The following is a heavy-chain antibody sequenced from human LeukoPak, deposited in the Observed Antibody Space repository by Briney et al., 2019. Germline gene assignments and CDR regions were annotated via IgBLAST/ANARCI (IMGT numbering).Heavy chain of an antibody. V-gene: IGHV3-21*06. Sequence: GGSLRLSCAAPGFTFRSYTMNWVRQAPGKGLEWVSSISSSSSYIYHADSVKGRFSISRDNAKNSLYLQMDSLRAEDTAVYYCAKEGAYPIITYDSWGQGALVTVSS. J-gene: IGHJ5*01. D-gene: IGHD3-10*01. CDR3: AKEGAYPIITYDS. CDR2: ISSSSSYI. CDR1: GFTFRSYT.